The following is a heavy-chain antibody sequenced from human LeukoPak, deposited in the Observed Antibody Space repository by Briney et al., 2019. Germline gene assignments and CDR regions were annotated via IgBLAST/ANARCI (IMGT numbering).Heavy chain of an antibody. CDR3: ARGRYDSSGYYLGFDY. V-gene: IGHV4-34*01. CDR2: INHSGST. J-gene: IGHJ4*02. CDR1: GGSFSGYY. Sequence: SETLSLTCAVYGGSFSGYYWSWIRQPPGKGLEWIGEINHSGSTNYNPSLKSRVTISVDTSKNQFSLKLSSVTAADTAVYYRARGRYDSSGYYLGFDYWGQGTLVTVSS. D-gene: IGHD3-22*01.